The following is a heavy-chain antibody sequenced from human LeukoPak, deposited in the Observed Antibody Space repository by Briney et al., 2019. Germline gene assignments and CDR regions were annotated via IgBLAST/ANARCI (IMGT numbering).Heavy chain of an antibody. CDR3: ARDIVVVPAAIRGRWFDP. D-gene: IGHD2-2*01. J-gene: IGHJ5*02. CDR1: GGSISSSSYY. Sequence: SETLSLTXTVSGGSISSSSYYWGRIRQPPGKGLEWIGSIYYSGSTYYNPSLKSRVTISVDTSKNQFSLKLSSVTAADTAVYYCARDIVVVPAAIRGRWFDPWGQGTLVTVSS. V-gene: IGHV4-39*07. CDR2: IYYSGST.